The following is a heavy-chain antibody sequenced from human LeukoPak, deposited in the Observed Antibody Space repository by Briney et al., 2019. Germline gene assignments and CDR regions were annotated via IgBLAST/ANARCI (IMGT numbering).Heavy chain of an antibody. V-gene: IGHV4-34*01. CDR3: ARDRNYYDSSGYYFAN. D-gene: IGHD3-22*01. J-gene: IGHJ4*02. CDR2: INHSGST. Sequence: SETLSLTCAVYGGSFSGYYWSWIRQPPGKGLEWIGEINHSGSTNYNPSLKSRVTISVDTSKSQLSLKLNSVTAADTAVYYCARDRNYYDSSGYYFANWGQGTLVTVSS. CDR1: GGSFSGYY.